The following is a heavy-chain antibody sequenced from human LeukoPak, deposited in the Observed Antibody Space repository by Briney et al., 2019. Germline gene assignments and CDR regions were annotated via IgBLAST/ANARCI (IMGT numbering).Heavy chain of an antibody. CDR3: ANRRGGGSCLDP. CDR1: GGSISSGNYY. D-gene: IGHD2-2*01. CDR2: IHSSGSA. V-gene: IGHV4-39*01. J-gene: IGHJ5*02. Sequence: PSETLSLTCSVSGGSISSGNYYWGWIRQPPGKGLEWIGNIHSSGSAYYNPSLKSRVTISVDTSKNQFSLNLSSVTAADTAVYYCANRRGGGSCLDPWGQGTLVTVSS.